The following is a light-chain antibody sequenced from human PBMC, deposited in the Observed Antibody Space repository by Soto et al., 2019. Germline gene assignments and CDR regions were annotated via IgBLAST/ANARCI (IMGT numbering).Light chain of an antibody. Sequence: EVVITQSPATLSVSPGERATLSCRASQSVSSNLAWYQQKPGQTPRLLIYGTFIRETGIPARVSGSGSGTEFTLTISSLQSEDFAVYYCQHYNNWTLTFGGGTKVDIK. J-gene: IGKJ4*01. V-gene: IGKV3D-15*01. CDR1: QSVSSN. CDR3: QHYNNWTLT. CDR2: GTF.